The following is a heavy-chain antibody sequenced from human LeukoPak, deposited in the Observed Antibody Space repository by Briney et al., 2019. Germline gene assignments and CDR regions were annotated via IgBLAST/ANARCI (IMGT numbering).Heavy chain of an antibody. Sequence: PGGSLRLSCAASGFTFSSYGMHWVRQAPGKGLEWVAVIWFDGSNKHYADSVKGRLTISRDNSKNALYLQMNSLRAEDTAVYYCAREGLELRYFDWLSYWGQGTLVTVSS. CDR1: GFTFSSYG. CDR2: IWFDGSNK. CDR3: AREGLELRYFDWLSY. V-gene: IGHV3-33*08. D-gene: IGHD3-9*01. J-gene: IGHJ4*02.